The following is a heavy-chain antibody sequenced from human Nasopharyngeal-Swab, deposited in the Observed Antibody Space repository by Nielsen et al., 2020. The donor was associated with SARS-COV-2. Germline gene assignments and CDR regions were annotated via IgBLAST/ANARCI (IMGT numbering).Heavy chain of an antibody. V-gene: IGHV3-48*01. CDR1: GFTFSSYS. CDR2: ISSSSSTI. CDR3: ARDCDHHYFDY. Sequence: GGSLRLSCAASGFTFSSYSMNWVRQAPGKGLEWVSYISSSSSTIYYADSVKGRFTISRDNSKNTLYLQMNSLRAEDTAVYYCARDCDHHYFDYWGQGTLVTVSS. D-gene: IGHD1-14*01. J-gene: IGHJ4*02.